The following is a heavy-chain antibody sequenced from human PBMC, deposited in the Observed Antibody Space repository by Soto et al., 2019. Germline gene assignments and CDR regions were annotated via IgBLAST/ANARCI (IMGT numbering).Heavy chain of an antibody. CDR2: ISAYNGNT. Sequence: QVQLVQSGAEVKKPGASVKVSCKASGYTFTSYGISWVRQAPGQGLEWMGWISAYNGNTNYAQKLQGRVTMTTDTSTSTAYMELRSLRSDDTAVYYCARDQAPLRYFDWLFDSESDPWGQGTLVTVSS. V-gene: IGHV1-18*01. CDR1: GYTFTSYG. D-gene: IGHD3-9*01. CDR3: ARDQAPLRYFDWLFDSESDP. J-gene: IGHJ5*02.